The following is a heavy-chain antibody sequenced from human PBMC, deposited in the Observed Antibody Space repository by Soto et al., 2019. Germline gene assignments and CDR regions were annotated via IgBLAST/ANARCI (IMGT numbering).Heavy chain of an antibody. J-gene: IGHJ5*02. CDR3: ARWISGGYSDWFDP. Sequence: QVQLVQSGAEVKKPGASVKVSCKASGYNFMRYGFTWVRQAPGQGLEWMGWINVDNGETKYPQKIQGRVTMTTDTAMGTVYMELRSLTSEETAVYYCARWISGGYSDWFDPWGHGTLVTVSS. CDR1: GYNFMRYG. V-gene: IGHV1-18*04. D-gene: IGHD1-26*01. CDR2: INVDNGET.